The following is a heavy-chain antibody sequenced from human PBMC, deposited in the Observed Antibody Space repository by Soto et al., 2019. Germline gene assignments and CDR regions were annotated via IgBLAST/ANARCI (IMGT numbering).Heavy chain of an antibody. J-gene: IGHJ3*02. D-gene: IGHD3-3*01. CDR3: GRESGITIFGVGTSDAFDI. CDR2: IYYSGST. V-gene: IGHV4-59*01. CDR1: GGSISSYY. Sequence: SETLSLTCTVSGGSISSYYWSWIRQPPGKGLEWIGYIYYSGSTNYNPSLKSRVTISVDTSKNQFSLKLSSVTAADTAVYYCGRESGITIFGVGTSDAFDIWGQGTMVTVSS.